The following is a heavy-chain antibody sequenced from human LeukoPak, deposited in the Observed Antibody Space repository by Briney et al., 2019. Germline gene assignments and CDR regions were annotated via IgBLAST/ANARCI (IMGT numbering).Heavy chain of an antibody. CDR1: GFTFIRYW. CDR2: IKQDGSEK. J-gene: IGHJ6*03. V-gene: IGHV3-7*01. D-gene: IGHD6-13*01. CDR3: ARSYSSSWYDYYYYYMDG. Sequence: GGSLRLSCAASGFTFIRYWMSWVRQAPGKGLEWVANIKQDGSEKYYVDSVKGRFTISRDNAKNSLYLQMNSLRAEDTAVYYCARSYSSSWYDYYYYYMDGSGKGTTVTVSS.